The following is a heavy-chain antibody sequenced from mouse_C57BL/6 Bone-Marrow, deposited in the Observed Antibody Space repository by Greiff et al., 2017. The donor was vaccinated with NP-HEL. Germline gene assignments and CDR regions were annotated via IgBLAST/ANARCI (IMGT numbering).Heavy chain of an antibody. V-gene: IGHV2-4*01. J-gene: IGHJ3*01. CDR2: IWSGGST. D-gene: IGHD2-1*01. CDR3: AKIGYGNYGWFAY. CDR1: GFSLTSYG. Sequence: VKLMESGPGLVQPSQSLSITCTVSGFSLTSYGVHWVRQPPGKGLEWLGVIWSGGSTDYNAAFISRLSISKDNSKSQVFFKMNSLQADDTAIYYCAKIGYGNYGWFAYWGQGTLVTVSA.